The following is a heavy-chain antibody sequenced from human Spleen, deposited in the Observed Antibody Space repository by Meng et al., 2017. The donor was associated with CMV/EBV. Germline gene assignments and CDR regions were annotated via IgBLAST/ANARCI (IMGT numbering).Heavy chain of an antibody. CDR3: ARDRVQQQLVPWFDP. V-gene: IGHV3-21*04. D-gene: IGHD6-13*01. CDR2: ISSSSSYI. Sequence: GESLKISCAASGFTFSSYSMNWVRQAPGKGLEWVSSISSSSSYIYYADSVKGRFTISRDNAKNSLYLQMNSLRAEDTAVYYCARDRVQQQLVPWFDPWGQGTLVTVSS. CDR1: GFTFSSYS. J-gene: IGHJ5*02.